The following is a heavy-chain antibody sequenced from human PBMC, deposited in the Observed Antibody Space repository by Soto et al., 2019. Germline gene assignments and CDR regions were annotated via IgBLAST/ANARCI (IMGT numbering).Heavy chain of an antibody. J-gene: IGHJ4*02. V-gene: IGHV4-30-4*01. CDR1: GGSISSGDYY. D-gene: IGHD4-17*01. CDR3: ARDDKDNYGGDGGGFGC. Sequence: SETLSLTCTVSGGSISSGDYYWSWIRQPPGKGLEWIGYIYYSGSTYYNPSLKSRVTISVDTSKNQFSLKLSSVTAADTAVYYCARDDKDNYGGDGGGFGCWGQGTQVTVSS. CDR2: IYYSGST.